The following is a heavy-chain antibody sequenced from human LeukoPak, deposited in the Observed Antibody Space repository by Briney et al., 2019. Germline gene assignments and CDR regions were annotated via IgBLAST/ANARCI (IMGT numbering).Heavy chain of an antibody. Sequence: GGSLRLSCSASGFTFCSYAMHWVRQAPGKGLEYVSAISSNGGSTYYADSVKGRFTISRDNSKNTLYLQMSSLRAEDTAVYYCVKDRRRDCSGGSCFRSGFDYWGQGTLVTVSS. V-gene: IGHV3-64D*06. CDR3: VKDRRRDCSGGSCFRSGFDY. D-gene: IGHD2-15*01. J-gene: IGHJ4*02. CDR1: GFTFCSYA. CDR2: ISSNGGST.